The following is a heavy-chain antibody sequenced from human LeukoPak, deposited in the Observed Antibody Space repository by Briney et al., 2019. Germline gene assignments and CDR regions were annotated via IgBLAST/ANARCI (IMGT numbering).Heavy chain of an antibody. D-gene: IGHD2-15*01. CDR1: GYIFTSYW. J-gene: IGHJ4*02. V-gene: IGHV5-51*01. CDR3: ARQDCSGGSCYTPYLDY. CDR2: IYPGDSDT. Sequence: GESLQISCKGSGYIFTSYWIGWVRQLPGKGLEWMGIIYPGDSDTRYSPSFQGQVTISADKSISTAYLQWSSLKASDTAMYYCARQDCSGGSCYTPYLDYWGQGTLVTVSS.